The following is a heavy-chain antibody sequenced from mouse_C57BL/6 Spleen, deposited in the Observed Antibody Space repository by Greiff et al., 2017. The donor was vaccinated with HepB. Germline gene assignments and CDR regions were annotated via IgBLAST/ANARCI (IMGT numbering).Heavy chain of an antibody. CDR3: ARKRDWFAY. CDR2: ILPGSGST. CDR1: GYTFTGYW. V-gene: IGHV1-9*01. J-gene: IGHJ3*01. Sequence: QVQLQQSGAELLKPGASVKLSCKATGYTFTGYWIEWVKQRPGHGLEWIGEILPGSGSTNYNEKFKGKATFTADTSSNTTYMQLSSLTTGDSAIYYCARKRDWFAYWGQGTLVTVSA.